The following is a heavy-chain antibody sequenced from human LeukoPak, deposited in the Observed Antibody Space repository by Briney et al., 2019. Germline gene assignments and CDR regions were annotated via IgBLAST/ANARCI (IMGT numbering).Heavy chain of an antibody. D-gene: IGHD3-22*01. J-gene: IGHJ6*02. CDR2: IKQDGSEK. CDR3: ARERTTYYYDSSGYSGGNYYYYGMDV. V-gene: IGHV3-7*01. Sequence: GGSLRLSCAASGFTFSSYWMSWVRQAPGKGLEWVANIKQDGSEKYYVDSVKGRFTISRDNAKNSLYLQMNSLRAEDTAVYYCARERTTYYYDSSGYSGGNYYYYGMDVWGQGTTVTVSS. CDR1: GFTFSSYW.